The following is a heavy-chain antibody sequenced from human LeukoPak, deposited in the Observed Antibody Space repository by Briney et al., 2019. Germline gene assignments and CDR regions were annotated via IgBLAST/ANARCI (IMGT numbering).Heavy chain of an antibody. CDR2: IYPGDSDT. J-gene: IGHJ4*02. V-gene: IGHV5-51*01. D-gene: IGHD2-8*01. CDR1: GYSFTSYW. CDR3: ARSLGYYSGNDY. Sequence: EASLQISCKGSGYSFTSYWIGCVRPMPGKGLEWMGIIYPGDSDTKYSPCFQGQVTISADKFISTACLQWSSLKASDTAMYYCARSLGYYSGNDYWGQGTLVTVSS.